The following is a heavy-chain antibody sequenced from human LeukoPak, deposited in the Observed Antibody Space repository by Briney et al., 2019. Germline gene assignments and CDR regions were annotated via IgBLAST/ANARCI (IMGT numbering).Heavy chain of an antibody. CDR3: ARVAHLYYYGSGSYFDY. D-gene: IGHD3-10*01. Sequence: PGGSLRLSCAASGFTFSSYEMNWVRQAPGKGLEWVSYISSSGNTIYHADSVKGRFTISRDNAKNSLYLQMNSLRAEDTAVYYCARVAHLYYYGSGSYFDYWGQGTLVTVSS. CDR1: GFTFSSYE. CDR2: ISSSGNTI. V-gene: IGHV3-48*03. J-gene: IGHJ4*02.